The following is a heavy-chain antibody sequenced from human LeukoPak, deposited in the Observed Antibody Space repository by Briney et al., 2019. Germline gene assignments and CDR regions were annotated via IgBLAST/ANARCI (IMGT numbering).Heavy chain of an antibody. CDR2: INHSGST. CDR3: ARGDSSSWYYYYYGMDV. CDR1: GGSFSGYY. Sequence: SETLSLTCAVYGGSFSGYYWSWIRQPPGKGLEWIGEINHSGSTNYNPSLKSRVTISVDTSKNQFSLKLSSVTAADTAVYYCARGDSSSWYYYYYGMDVWGQGTLVTVSS. J-gene: IGHJ6*02. V-gene: IGHV4-34*01. D-gene: IGHD6-13*01.